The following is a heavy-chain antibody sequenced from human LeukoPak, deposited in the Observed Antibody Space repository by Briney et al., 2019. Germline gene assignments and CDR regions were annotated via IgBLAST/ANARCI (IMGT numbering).Heavy chain of an antibody. Sequence: PGGSLRLSCKTSGVTFSSFSLNWVRQAPGKGLEWLSYISSSSRSKYYADSVKGRFIVSRDNAKNSLYLQMDSLRAEDTALYYCASQSSGSSTRAPDFWGQGTLVTVSS. V-gene: IGHV3-48*04. CDR2: ISSSSRSK. D-gene: IGHD1-26*01. J-gene: IGHJ4*02. CDR3: ASQSSGSSTRAPDF. CDR1: GVTFSSFS.